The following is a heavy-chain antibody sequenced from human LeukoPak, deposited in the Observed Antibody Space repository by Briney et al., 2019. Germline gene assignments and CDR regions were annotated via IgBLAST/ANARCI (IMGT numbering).Heavy chain of an antibody. Sequence: PSQTLSLTCTVSGGSISSGSYYWSWIRQPAGKGLEWIGRIYTSGSTNYNPSLKSRVTISVDTSKNQFSLKLSSVTAADTAVYYCARHLLGYSYGYGVAYDYWGQGTLVTVSS. J-gene: IGHJ4*02. CDR1: GGSISSGSYY. CDR2: IYTSGST. CDR3: ARHLLGYSYGYGVAYDY. V-gene: IGHV4-61*02. D-gene: IGHD5-18*01.